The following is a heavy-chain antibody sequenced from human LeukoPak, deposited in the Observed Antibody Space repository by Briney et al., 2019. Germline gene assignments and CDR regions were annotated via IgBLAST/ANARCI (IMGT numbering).Heavy chain of an antibody. CDR2: THYSGST. J-gene: IGHJ4*02. CDR1: GGSISSNY. D-gene: IGHD3-9*01. Sequence: SETLSLTCSVSGGSISSNYWSWIRQPPGKGLEWIGYTHYSGSTNYNPSLKSRVLISVDSSKNQFSLKLTSVTAADTAVYYCARYDLLTGSYFEHWGQGTLVTVSS. V-gene: IGHV4-59*13. CDR3: ARYDLLTGSYFEH.